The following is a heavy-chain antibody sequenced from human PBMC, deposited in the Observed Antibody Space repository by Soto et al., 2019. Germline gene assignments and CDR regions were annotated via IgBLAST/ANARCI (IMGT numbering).Heavy chain of an antibody. J-gene: IGHJ3*01. D-gene: IGHD3-10*01. Sequence: PGGSLRLSCAASGFTFSSYGMHWVRQAPGKGLEWVAVIWCDGSNKYYADSVKGRFTISXXXSXXXXXLXXNXXKTXDTAMYFCTRDQPITPWGQGTMVTVSS. CDR2: IWCDGSNK. CDR3: TRDQPITP. V-gene: IGHV3-33*01. CDR1: GFTFSSYG.